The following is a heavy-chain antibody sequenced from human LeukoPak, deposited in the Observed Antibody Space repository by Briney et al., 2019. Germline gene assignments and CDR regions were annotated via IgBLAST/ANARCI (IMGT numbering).Heavy chain of an antibody. CDR2: IYYSGST. Sequence: SETLSLTCTVSGGSISSYYWSWIRQPPGKGLEWIGYIYYSGSTNYNPSLKSRVTISVDTSMNQFSLKLSSVTAADTAVYYCARVGWLRYYFDYWGQGTLVTVSS. CDR1: GGSISSYY. CDR3: ARVGWLRYYFDY. V-gene: IGHV4-59*01. D-gene: IGHD3-22*01. J-gene: IGHJ4*02.